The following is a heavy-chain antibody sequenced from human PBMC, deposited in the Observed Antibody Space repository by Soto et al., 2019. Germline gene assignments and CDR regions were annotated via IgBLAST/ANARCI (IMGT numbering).Heavy chain of an antibody. V-gene: IGHV1-69*06. Sequence: QVQLVQSGAEVMKPGSSVKVSCKPSGGTFSNSAISWVRQAPGHGLEWMGGIIPIFGTANYAQKFQGRVTITADKSTSTAYMELSSLRSDDTAVYYCASSKMATKTELPPNYFDYWGQGTLVPVSS. CDR3: ASSKMATKTELPPNYFDY. CDR1: GGTFSNSA. J-gene: IGHJ4*02. CDR2: IIPIFGTA. D-gene: IGHD5-12*01.